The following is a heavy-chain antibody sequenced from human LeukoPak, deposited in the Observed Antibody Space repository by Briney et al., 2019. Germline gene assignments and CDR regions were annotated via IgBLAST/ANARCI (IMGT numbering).Heavy chain of an antibody. V-gene: IGHV1-18*04. J-gene: IGHJ4*02. CDR1: GYTFTGYY. D-gene: IGHD2-21*01. CDR2: ISAYNGNS. Sequence: ASVKVSCKASGYTFTGYYMHWVRQAPGQGLEWMGWISAYNGNSNYAQKLQGRVTMTTDTSTSTAYMELRSLRPDDTAVYYCARDRRPHWRVVMAEYYFDYWGQGTLVTVSS. CDR3: ARDRRPHWRVVMAEYYFDY.